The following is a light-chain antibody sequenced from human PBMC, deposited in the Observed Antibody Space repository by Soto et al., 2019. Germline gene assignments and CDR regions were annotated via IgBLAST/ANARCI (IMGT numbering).Light chain of an antibody. CDR2: IND. CDR3: AAWDDSLNAL. V-gene: IGLV1-44*01. J-gene: IGLJ1*01. Sequence: QSFLTQPPSASATPGQRITISCSGSSSNIGDNPVNWYQQLPGAAPKLLIYINDQRPSGVPDRFSGSKSGTSASLAISGLQPEDEADYYCAAWDDSLNALFGTGTKVTVL. CDR1: SSNIGDNP.